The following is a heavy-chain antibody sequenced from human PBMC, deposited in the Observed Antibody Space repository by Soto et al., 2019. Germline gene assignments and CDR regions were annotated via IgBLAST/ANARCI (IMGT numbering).Heavy chain of an antibody. CDR3: AKVAQGDPLISDHGMDV. Sequence: GGSLRLSCAASGFNFAKFAMNWVRQAPGQGLEWVSAISGGGSTTYYADSVKGRFTISRDNSRNTVHLQIDSLRAEDTAIYYCAKVAQGDPLISDHGMDVWGQWTTVTVSS. CDR2: ISGGGSTT. D-gene: IGHD2-21*02. CDR1: GFNFAKFA. J-gene: IGHJ6*02. V-gene: IGHV3-23*01.